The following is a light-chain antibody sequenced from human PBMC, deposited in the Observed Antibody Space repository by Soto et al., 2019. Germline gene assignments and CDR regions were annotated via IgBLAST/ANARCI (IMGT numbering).Light chain of an antibody. Sequence: ELTQSAATLSLTPGERTTLSCRASQSVSSYLAWYQQKPGQAPRLLIYDSYNRATGIPDRFSGSGSGTDFTLTISRLEPEDFAVYYCRQYGRSLGFAFGGGTNV. CDR3: RQYGRSLGFA. CDR2: DSY. CDR1: QSVSSY. J-gene: IGKJ4*01. V-gene: IGKV3-20*01.